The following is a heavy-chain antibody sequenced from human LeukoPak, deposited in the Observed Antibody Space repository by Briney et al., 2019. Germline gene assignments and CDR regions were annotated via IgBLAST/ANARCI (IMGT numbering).Heavy chain of an antibody. CDR3: TTRLRYFDWTIYDFDY. V-gene: IGHV3-15*01. CDR2: IKSKTDGGTT. CDR1: GFTFSNAW. D-gene: IGHD3-9*01. J-gene: IGHJ4*02. Sequence: GGSLRLSCAASGFTFSNAWMSWVRQAPGKGLEWVGRIKSKTDGGTTDYAAPVKGRFTISRDDSKDTLYLQMNSLKTEDTAVYYCTTRLRYFDWTIYDFDYWGQGTLVTVSS.